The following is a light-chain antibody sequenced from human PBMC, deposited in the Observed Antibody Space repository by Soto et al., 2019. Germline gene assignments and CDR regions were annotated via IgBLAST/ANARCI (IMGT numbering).Light chain of an antibody. CDR2: EVS. Sequence: QSALSQPPSASGSPGQSVTISCTGTSSDVGGYNYVSWYQQHPGKAPKLMIYEVSKRPSGVPDRFSGSKSGNTASLTVSGRQAEDDSDYYCSSYAGSNNVVFGGGTQLTVL. J-gene: IGLJ2*01. CDR3: SSYAGSNNVV. V-gene: IGLV2-8*01. CDR1: SSDVGGYNY.